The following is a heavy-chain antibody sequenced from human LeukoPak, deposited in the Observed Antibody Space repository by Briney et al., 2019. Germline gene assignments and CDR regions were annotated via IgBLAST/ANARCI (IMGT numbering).Heavy chain of an antibody. CDR2: IYDSGST. CDR3: ARDCSGGSCYGAFDI. V-gene: IGHV4-30-2*05. J-gene: IGHJ3*02. Sequence: KPSQTLSLTCAVSGGSISSGGYSWSWIRQPPRKGLEWIGYIYDSGSTYYNPSLKSRITTSVDTSENRFSLKLSSVTATDTAVYYCARDCSGGSCYGAFDIWGQGTMVTVSS. CDR1: GGSISSGGYS. D-gene: IGHD2-15*01.